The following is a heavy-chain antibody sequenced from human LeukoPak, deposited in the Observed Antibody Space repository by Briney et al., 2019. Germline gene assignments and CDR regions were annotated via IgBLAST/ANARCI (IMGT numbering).Heavy chain of an antibody. CDR3: TTLQGYYYMDV. V-gene: IGHV3-15*01. CDR1: GFTFTNAW. Sequence: GGPLSLSCTASGFTFTNAWMTWVRQAQGKGREWVARIKSKTDGGTTDYAAPVRGRFTISRDDSKNTLFLQMNSLKTEDTALYYCTTLQGYYYMDVWGQGTTVTVSS. CDR2: IKSKTDGGTT. J-gene: IGHJ6*02.